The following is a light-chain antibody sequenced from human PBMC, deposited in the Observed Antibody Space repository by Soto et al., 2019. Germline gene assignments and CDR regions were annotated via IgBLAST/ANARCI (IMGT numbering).Light chain of an antibody. CDR3: QQYENLPT. CDR2: DAS. Sequence: EFVLTQSPGNLSLSPGERATLSCRASQTVRNNYLAWYQQKPGQAPRLLIYDASSRATGIPDRFSGSGSGTDFTLTISRLEPEDIATYYCQQYENLPTFGQGTRLEI. J-gene: IGKJ5*01. V-gene: IGKV3-20*01. CDR1: QTVRNNY.